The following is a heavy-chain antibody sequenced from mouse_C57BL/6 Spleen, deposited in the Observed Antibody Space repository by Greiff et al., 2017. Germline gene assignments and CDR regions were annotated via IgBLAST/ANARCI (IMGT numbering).Heavy chain of an antibody. J-gene: IGHJ3*01. V-gene: IGHV1-82*01. CDR3: AREGDYYGSSYDWFAY. CDR2: IYPGDGDT. CDR1: GYAFSSSW. D-gene: IGHD1-1*01. Sequence: QVQLQQSGPELVKPGASVKISCKASGYAFSSSWMNWVKQRPGKGLEWIGRIYPGDGDTNYNGKFKGKATLTADKSSSTAYMQLSSLTSEDSAVYFCAREGDYYGSSYDWFAYWGQGTLVTVSA.